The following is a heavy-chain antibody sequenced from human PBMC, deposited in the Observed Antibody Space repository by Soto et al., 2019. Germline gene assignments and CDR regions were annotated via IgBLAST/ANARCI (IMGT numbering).Heavy chain of an antibody. CDR2: IWYDGSNK. Sequence: GGSLRLSCAASGFTFSSYGMHWVRQAPGKGLEWVAVIWYDGSNKYYADSVKGRFTISRDNSKNTLYLQMNSLRAEDTAVYYCASKLTTTPDAFDIWGQGTMVTVSS. J-gene: IGHJ3*02. V-gene: IGHV3-33*01. D-gene: IGHD4-17*01. CDR1: GFTFSSYG. CDR3: ASKLTTTPDAFDI.